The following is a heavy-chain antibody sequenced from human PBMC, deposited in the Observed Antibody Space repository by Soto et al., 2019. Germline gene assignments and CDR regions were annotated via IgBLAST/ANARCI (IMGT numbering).Heavy chain of an antibody. J-gene: IGHJ6*02. CDR1: GFTFSSYA. CDR3: ARDLSGWSSWCALYYFGLDV. Sequence: GGSLRLSCAASGFTFSSYAMHGVRQAPGKGLEWVAVISYDGSNKYYADSVKGRFTISRDNSKNTLYRQMNSLRAEDTAVYYCARDLSGWSSWCALYYFGLDVWGQGTMVTVSS. D-gene: IGHD6-13*01. V-gene: IGHV3-30-3*01. CDR2: ISYDGSNK.